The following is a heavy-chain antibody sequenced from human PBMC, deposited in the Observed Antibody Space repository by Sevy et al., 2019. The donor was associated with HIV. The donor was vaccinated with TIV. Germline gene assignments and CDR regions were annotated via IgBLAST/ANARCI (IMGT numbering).Heavy chain of an antibody. D-gene: IGHD4-4*01. J-gene: IGHJ4*02. CDR2: IYWDADK. CDR1: GFSLATSGVG. V-gene: IGHV2-5*02. CDR3: AHRRDDTAVIVHGDFDY. Sequence: SGPTLVNPTQTLTLTCTLSGFSLATSGVGVGWIRQPPGKALEWLAVIYWDADKRYSPSLKSRLTITKDSSKNQVVLTMTNMDPVDTATYYCAHRRDDTAVIVHGDFDYWGQGALVTVSS.